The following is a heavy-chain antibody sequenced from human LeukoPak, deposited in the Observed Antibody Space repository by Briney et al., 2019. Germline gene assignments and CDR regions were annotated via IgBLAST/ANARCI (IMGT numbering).Heavy chain of an antibody. CDR3: TRPWGYSYGFSFGY. CDR2: IYPGDSDT. V-gene: IGHV5-51*01. Sequence: GESLKISCQGSGYKFSDYWIAWVRQMPGKGLEWMGIIYPGDSDTRYSPSLQGQVTISVDESLSTAYLQLSSLKAADTAMYYCTRPWGYSYGFSFGYWGQGTLVTVSS. D-gene: IGHD5-18*01. J-gene: IGHJ4*02. CDR1: GYKFSDYW.